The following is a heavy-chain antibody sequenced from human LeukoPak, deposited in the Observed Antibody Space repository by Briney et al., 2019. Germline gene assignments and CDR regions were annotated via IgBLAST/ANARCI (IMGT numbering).Heavy chain of an antibody. D-gene: IGHD3-10*01. CDR2: THHSGNT. CDR1: GDSVSGYY. Sequence: SSETLSLTCIVSGDSVSGYYWNWIRQPPGKGLEWIGYTHHSGNTLYNPSLKSRVTTSVDTSKNQFSLSLSSVTAADTAVYYCASAPFVYGPNRFDYWGQGTLVTVSS. CDR3: ASAPFVYGPNRFDY. V-gene: IGHV4-59*02. J-gene: IGHJ4*02.